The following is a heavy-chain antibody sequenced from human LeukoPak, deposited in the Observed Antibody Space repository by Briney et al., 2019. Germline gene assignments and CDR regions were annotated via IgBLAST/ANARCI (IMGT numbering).Heavy chain of an antibody. CDR2: IYNSGNT. J-gene: IGHJ4*02. D-gene: IGHD2/OR15-2a*01. Sequence: SETLSLTCTVSGGSLSGYYWSWIRQPPGKGLEWIGYIYNSGNTNYNPSLKSRVIITADTYSNQSSLKLSSVTAADTAVYYCARRRSTFRHWGQGTLVTVSS. CDR3: ARRRSTFRH. CDR1: GGSLSGYY. V-gene: IGHV4-59*01.